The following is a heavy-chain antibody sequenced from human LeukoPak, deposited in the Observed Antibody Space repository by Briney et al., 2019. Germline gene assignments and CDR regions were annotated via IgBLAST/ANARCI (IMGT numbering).Heavy chain of an antibody. CDR3: ALVAPAAGPQNWFDP. J-gene: IGHJ5*02. V-gene: IGHV4-34*01. CDR1: GGSFSGYY. CDR2: INHSGST. Sequence: PSETLSLTCAVYGGSFSGYYWSWLRQPPGKGLEWIGEINHSGSTNYNPSLKSRVTISVDTPKNQFSLTLSSVTAADTAVYYCALVAPAAGPQNWFDPWGQGTLVTVSS. D-gene: IGHD2-2*01.